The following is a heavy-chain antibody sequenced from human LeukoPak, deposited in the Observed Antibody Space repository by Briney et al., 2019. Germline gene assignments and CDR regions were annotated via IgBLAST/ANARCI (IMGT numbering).Heavy chain of an antibody. D-gene: IGHD1-26*01. Sequence: PGGSLRLSCAASGFTVSSNYMSWVRQAPGKGLEWVSIIYSGGSTFYADSVKGRFTISRDNSNNTLYLQINSLRAEDTAVYYCARGGSYLSAFDIWGQGTMVTVSS. CDR2: IYSGGST. J-gene: IGHJ3*02. V-gene: IGHV3-53*01. CDR1: GFTVSSNY. CDR3: ARGGSYLSAFDI.